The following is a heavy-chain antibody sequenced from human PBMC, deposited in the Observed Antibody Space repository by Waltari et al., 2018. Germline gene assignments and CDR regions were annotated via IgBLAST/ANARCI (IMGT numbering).Heavy chain of an antibody. Sequence: QVQLVQSGAEVKKPGASVKVSCKASGYTFTSYAMHWVRQAPGQRLEWMGWINAGNGNTKYSQKFQGRVTITRDTSASTAYMELSSLRSEDTAVYYCARRIVVVVAAAGFDYWGQGTLVTVSS. CDR2: INAGNGNT. CDR3: ARRIVVVVAAAGFDY. D-gene: IGHD2-15*01. V-gene: IGHV1-3*01. CDR1: GYTFTSYA. J-gene: IGHJ4*02.